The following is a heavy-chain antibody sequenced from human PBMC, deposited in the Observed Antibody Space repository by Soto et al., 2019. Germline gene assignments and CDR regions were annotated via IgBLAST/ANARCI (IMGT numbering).Heavy chain of an antibody. V-gene: IGHV3-74*01. CDR1: GFTFSVYW. CDR3: ARPGYSNCGPGVDV. CDR2: IASDGGTT. D-gene: IGHD4-4*01. J-gene: IGHJ6*02. Sequence: EVQLVESGGGLVQPGGSLRLSCAASGFTFSVYWMHWVRQAPGKGLVWVSRIASDGGTTSYADSVKGRFTIARDNAKSTLYLQINTLRAEDTAVYYCARPGYSNCGPGVDVWGQGTTVTVSS.